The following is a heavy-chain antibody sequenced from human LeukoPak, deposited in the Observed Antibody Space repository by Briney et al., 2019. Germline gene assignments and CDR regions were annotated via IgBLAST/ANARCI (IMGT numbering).Heavy chain of an antibody. CDR1: GYSFSSYW. J-gene: IGHJ1*01. CDR2: IDPSDSYT. Sequence: SGESLKISCKGPGYSFSSYWIGWVRQMPGKGLEWMGRIDPSDSYTNYSPSFQGHVTISADKSISTAYLQWSSLKASDTAMYYCARHMLVGAPVHFQHWGQGSLVTVSS. D-gene: IGHD1-26*01. CDR3: ARHMLVGAPVHFQH. V-gene: IGHV5-10-1*01.